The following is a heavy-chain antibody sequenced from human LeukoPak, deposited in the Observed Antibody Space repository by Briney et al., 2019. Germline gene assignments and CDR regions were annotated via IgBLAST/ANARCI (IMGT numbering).Heavy chain of an antibody. CDR2: ISGSGGST. J-gene: IGHJ5*02. CDR1: GFTFSSYA. V-gene: IGHV3-23*01. CDR3: AKEIAQYYYDSSGLDL. Sequence: PGGSLRLSCAASGFTFSSYAMSWVRQAPGKGLEWVSAISGSGGSTYYADSVKGRFTISRDNSKNTLYLQMNSLRAEDTAVYYCAKEIAQYYYDSSGLDLWGQGTLVTVSS. D-gene: IGHD3-22*01.